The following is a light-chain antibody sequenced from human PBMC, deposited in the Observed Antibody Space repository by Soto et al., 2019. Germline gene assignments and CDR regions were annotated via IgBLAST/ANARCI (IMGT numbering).Light chain of an antibody. V-gene: IGKV3-11*01. CDR2: DAS. CDR1: QSVSSY. CDR3: QQYGNSLWT. Sequence: EIVLTQSPATLSLSPGERATLACRASQSVSSYLAWYQQKPGQAPRLLIYDASNRATGIPARFSGSGSGTDFTLTISRLEPEDFAVYYCQQYGNSLWTFGQGTKV. J-gene: IGKJ1*01.